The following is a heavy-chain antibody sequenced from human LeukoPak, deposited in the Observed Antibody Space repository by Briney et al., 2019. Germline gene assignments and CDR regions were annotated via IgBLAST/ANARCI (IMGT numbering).Heavy chain of an antibody. J-gene: IGHJ4*02. Sequence: GGSLRLSCAASGFTFSDYYMSWIRQAPGKGLEWVSYISSSSSYTNYADSVKGRFTISRDNAKNSLYLQMNSLRAEDTAVYYCARDDAILTGLDGWGQRTLATVSS. CDR1: GFTFSDYY. V-gene: IGHV3-11*06. CDR3: ARDDAILTGLDG. D-gene: IGHD3-9*01. CDR2: ISSSSSYT.